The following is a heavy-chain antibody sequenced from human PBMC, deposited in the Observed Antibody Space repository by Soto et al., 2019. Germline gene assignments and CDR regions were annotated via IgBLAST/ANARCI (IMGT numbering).Heavy chain of an antibody. CDR1: GDSVSSNSAA. Sequence: SQTLSLTGAISGDSVSSNSAAWNWIRQSPSRGLEWLGRTYYRSKWYNDYAVSVKGRITINPDTSKNQFSLQLNSVTPEDTAMYYCARETMIVVVQPYEAFDIWGQGTMVTVSS. CDR2: TYYRSKWYN. CDR3: ARETMIVVVQPYEAFDI. D-gene: IGHD3-22*01. J-gene: IGHJ3*02. V-gene: IGHV6-1*01.